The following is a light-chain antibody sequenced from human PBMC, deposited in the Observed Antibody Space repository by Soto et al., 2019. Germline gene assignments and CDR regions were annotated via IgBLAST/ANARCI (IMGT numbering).Light chain of an antibody. CDR1: QSVDSRY. CDR2: AVS. CDR3: QQYCSSPRYS. J-gene: IGKJ2*03. V-gene: IGKV3-20*01. Sequence: DIVLTQSPGTLSLSPGERATLSCRASQSVDSRYLAWYQQKPGQAPRLVIHAVSRRATGMPARLSGSGSWTDFTLTISRLEHEDFAEYYCQQYCSSPRYSFGQGTYLEIK.